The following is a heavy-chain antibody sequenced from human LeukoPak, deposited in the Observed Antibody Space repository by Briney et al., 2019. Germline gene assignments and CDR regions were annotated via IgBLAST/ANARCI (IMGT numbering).Heavy chain of an antibody. J-gene: IGHJ4*02. CDR3: ARESRYSSGWYYFDY. Sequence: GGSLRLSCAASGFTFSSYWMSWVRQAPGKGLEWVANIKQDGSEKYYVDSVKGRFTISRDNAKNSLYLQMNSLRAEDAAVYYCARESRYSSGWYYFDYWGQGTLVTVSS. V-gene: IGHV3-7*01. CDR2: IKQDGSEK. CDR1: GFTFSSYW. D-gene: IGHD6-19*01.